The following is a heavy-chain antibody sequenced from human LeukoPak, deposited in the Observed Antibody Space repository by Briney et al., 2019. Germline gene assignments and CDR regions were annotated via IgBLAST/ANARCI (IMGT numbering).Heavy chain of an antibody. CDR3: ARGGFGGDY. CDR2: IHYSGST. Sequence: SSETLSLTCTVSGGSISSGDYYWSWIRQPPGKGLEWIGYIHYSGSTYYNPSLKSRVTISVDTSKNQFSLKLSSVTAADTAVYYCARGGFGGDYWGQGTLVTVSS. D-gene: IGHD3-10*01. J-gene: IGHJ4*02. CDR1: GGSISSGDYY. V-gene: IGHV4-30-4*01.